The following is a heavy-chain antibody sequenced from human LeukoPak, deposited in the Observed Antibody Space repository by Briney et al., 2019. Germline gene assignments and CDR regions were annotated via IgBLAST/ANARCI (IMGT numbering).Heavy chain of an antibody. CDR2: INPNSGGT. Sequence: ASVKVSCKASGYTFTGYYMHWVRQAPGQGLEWMGWINPNSGGTNYAQKFQGRVTMTRDTSISTAYMELSRLRSDDTAVYYCARAGLEMATLNWFDPWGQGTLVTLSS. J-gene: IGHJ5*02. V-gene: IGHV1-2*02. CDR3: ARAGLEMATLNWFDP. CDR1: GYTFTGYY. D-gene: IGHD5-24*01.